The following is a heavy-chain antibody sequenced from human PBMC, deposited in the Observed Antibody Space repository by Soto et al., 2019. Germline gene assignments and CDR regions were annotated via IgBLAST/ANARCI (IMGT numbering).Heavy chain of an antibody. V-gene: IGHV3-74*01. Sequence: GGSLRLSCAASGFTLSDYWMHSVRQVPGKGLLWVSRINSDGSSTSYADSVKGRFTISRDNAKNTLYLQMNSLRAEDTAVYYCAREYSYGRYDAFDIWGQGTMVTVSS. J-gene: IGHJ3*02. CDR3: AREYSYGRYDAFDI. D-gene: IGHD5-18*01. CDR2: INSDGSST. CDR1: GFTLSDYW.